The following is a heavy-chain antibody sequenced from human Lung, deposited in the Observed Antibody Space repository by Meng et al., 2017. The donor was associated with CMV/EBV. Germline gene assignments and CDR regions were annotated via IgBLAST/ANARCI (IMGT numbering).Heavy chain of an antibody. CDR2: ISSSGSTI. D-gene: IGHD2-2*01. CDR3: ARDYPLFVPAAHWYFDL. J-gene: IGHJ2*01. Sequence: GGSWRPXXAASGFTFSSYEMNWVRQAPGKGLEWVSYISSSGSTIYYADSVKGRFTISRDNAKNTLYLQMNSLRAEDRAVYYCARDYPLFVPAAHWYFDLWGRGXLVTVSS. V-gene: IGHV3-48*03. CDR1: GFTFSSYE.